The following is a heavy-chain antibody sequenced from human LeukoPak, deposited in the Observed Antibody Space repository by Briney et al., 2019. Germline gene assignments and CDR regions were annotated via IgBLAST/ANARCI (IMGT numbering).Heavy chain of an antibody. CDR1: GFTFSSYA. CDR2: ISYDGSNK. J-gene: IGHJ4*02. D-gene: IGHD2-2*02. CDR3: ARDRCSSTSCYTHYFDY. V-gene: IGHV3-30-3*01. Sequence: GGSLRLSCAASGFTFSSYAMHWVRQAPGQGLEWVAVISYDGSNKYYADSVKGRFTISGDTSKNTLYLQMNSLRAEDTAVYYCARDRCSSTSCYTHYFDYWGQGTLVTVSS.